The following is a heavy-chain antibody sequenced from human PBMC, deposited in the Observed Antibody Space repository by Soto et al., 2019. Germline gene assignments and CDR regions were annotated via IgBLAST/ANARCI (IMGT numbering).Heavy chain of an antibody. CDR2: IYYSGST. CDR1: GGSISSYY. J-gene: IGHJ5*02. D-gene: IGHD6-13*01. V-gene: IGHV4-59*12. Sequence: PSEPLSLTCTVSGGSISSYYWSWIRQPPGKGLEWIGYIYYSGSTNYNPSLKSRVTISVDTSKNQFSLRLTSMAAADTAVYYCVASLAASGLNWLDPWGRGTLVTVSS. CDR3: VASLAASGLNWLDP.